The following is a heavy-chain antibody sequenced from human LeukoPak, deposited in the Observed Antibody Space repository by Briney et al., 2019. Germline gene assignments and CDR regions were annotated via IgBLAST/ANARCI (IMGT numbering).Heavy chain of an antibody. CDR3: ARHDNWNFPY. CDR2: IKQDGSEE. CDR1: GFTFSGNW. D-gene: IGHD1-7*01. Sequence: GGFLRLSCAASGFTFSGNWMTWVRQAPGKGLEWVANIKQDGSEEYYVNSVKGRFTISRDNAKNSLYLHMSSLRAEDTAVYYCARHDNWNFPYWGQGTLVTVSS. J-gene: IGHJ4*02. V-gene: IGHV3-7*01.